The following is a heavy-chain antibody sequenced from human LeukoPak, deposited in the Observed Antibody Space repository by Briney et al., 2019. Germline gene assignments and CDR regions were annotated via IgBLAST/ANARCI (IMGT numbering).Heavy chain of an antibody. V-gene: IGHV3-66*01. D-gene: IGHD1-1*01. CDR3: ARDHGVQLRLGVDGMDV. CDR1: GFTVGSIY. J-gene: IGHJ6*02. CDR2: IRSDGTT. Sequence: PGGSLRLSCAASGFTVGSIYMSWVRQAPGKGLEWVSVIRSDGTTDYADSVKGRFDVSRDNFKDTLYLQMNNLRAEDTAVYYCARDHGVQLRLGVDGMDVRGQGTTVTVSS.